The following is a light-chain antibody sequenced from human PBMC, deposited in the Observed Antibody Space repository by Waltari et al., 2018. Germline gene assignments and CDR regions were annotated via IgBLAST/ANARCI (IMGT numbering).Light chain of an antibody. Sequence: QSVLSQPPSASGTPGLRATISCSGRSSNIGNNYVYWYQQLPGTAPKLLIYSNIQRPSGVLDRFSGSKSGPAASRAINGLRSEDEADYYCATWDDSLRMVVGGGTVLTVL. V-gene: IGLV1-47*01. CDR2: SNI. J-gene: IGLJ3*02. CDR3: ATWDDSLRMV. CDR1: SSNIGNNY.